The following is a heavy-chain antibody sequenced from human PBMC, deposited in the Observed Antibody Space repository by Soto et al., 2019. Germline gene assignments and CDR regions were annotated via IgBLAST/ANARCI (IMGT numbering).Heavy chain of an antibody. CDR3: ARIKTTRGAFDM. Sequence: EVQLVESGGNLVQPGGSLRLSCAASGFTFSDHYMDWVRQAPGKGLEWVGRIRNKANSYTTEYAASVRGRFTISRDDSKNSLYLQMNSLKTEDTAVYYCARIKTTRGAFDMWGQGTMVTVSS. CDR1: GFTFSDHY. V-gene: IGHV3-72*01. CDR2: IRNKANSYTT. J-gene: IGHJ3*02.